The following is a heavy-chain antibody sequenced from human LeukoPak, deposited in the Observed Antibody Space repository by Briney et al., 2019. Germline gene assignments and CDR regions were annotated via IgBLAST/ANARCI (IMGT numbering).Heavy chain of an antibody. CDR3: ARNDYNFDY. CDR2: ISSGGSTI. CDR1: GFTFSSYE. V-gene: IGHV3-48*03. Sequence: PGGSLRLSCAASGFTFSSYEMNWVRQAPGKGLEWVSYISSGGSTIYYADSVQGRFTISRDNAKNSLYLQMSSLRAEDTAVYYCARNDYNFDYWGQGTLVTVSS. J-gene: IGHJ4*02. D-gene: IGHD3-16*01.